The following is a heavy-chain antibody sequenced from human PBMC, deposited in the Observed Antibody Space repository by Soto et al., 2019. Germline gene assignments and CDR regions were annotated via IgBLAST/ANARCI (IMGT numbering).Heavy chain of an antibody. D-gene: IGHD2-2*01. Sequence: SETLSLTCTVSGGSISSYYWSWIRQPPGKGLEWIGEINHSGSTNYNPSIKSRDTISVDTSKNQFSLKLSSVTAADTAVYYCARGRAIFVVVPAAIANMDVWGKGTTVTVSS. V-gene: IGHV4-34*01. CDR1: GGSISSYY. J-gene: IGHJ6*03. CDR3: ARGRAIFVVVPAAIANMDV. CDR2: INHSGST.